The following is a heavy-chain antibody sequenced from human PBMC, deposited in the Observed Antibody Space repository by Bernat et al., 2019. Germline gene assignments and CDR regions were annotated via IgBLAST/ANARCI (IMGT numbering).Heavy chain of an antibody. CDR1: GFSFSNAW. V-gene: IGHV3-15*07. Sequence: EVQLVEPGGGLVKPGGSLRLSCAASGFSFSNAWMNWVRQAPGKGLEWVGRIKSKTDGGTTDYAAPVKGRFTISRDDSKNTLYLQMNSLKIEDTAVYYCTTDGIAVAGTGFGYWGQGTLVTVSS. D-gene: IGHD6-19*01. CDR3: TTDGIAVAGTGFGY. J-gene: IGHJ4*02. CDR2: IKSKTDGGTT.